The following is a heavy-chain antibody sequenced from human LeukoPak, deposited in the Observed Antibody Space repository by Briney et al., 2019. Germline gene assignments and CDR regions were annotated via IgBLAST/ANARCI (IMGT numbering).Heavy chain of an antibody. V-gene: IGHV7-4-1*02. CDR3: GRDPKLGIRGYTYGYIDY. D-gene: IGHD5-18*01. CDR1: GYTFSTYA. Sequence: ASVKVFCKTSGYTFSTYAISWVRQAPGQGLEWMGWNNTNTGNPTYAQGFFTGRYVFSLDTSVSTAYLQINGLKADDTAVYYCGRDPKLGIRGYTYGYIDYWGQGTLVTVAS. CDR2: NNTNTGNP. J-gene: IGHJ4*02.